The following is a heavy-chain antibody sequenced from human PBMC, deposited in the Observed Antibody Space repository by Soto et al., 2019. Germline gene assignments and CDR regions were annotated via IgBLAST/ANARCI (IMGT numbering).Heavy chain of an antibody. V-gene: IGHV3-7*01. D-gene: IGHD4-4*01. Sequence: GGSLRLSCAASGFPFRVFWMSWVRQVPGKGLEWVAMINQGGTERYYVDSVKGRFTISRDNAANLVYLQMDSLRGEDTAVYYCARDGPIQQLGQSYQFWGQGTLVTVSS. CDR2: INQGGTER. CDR1: GFPFRVFW. CDR3: ARDGPIQQLGQSYQF. J-gene: IGHJ1*01.